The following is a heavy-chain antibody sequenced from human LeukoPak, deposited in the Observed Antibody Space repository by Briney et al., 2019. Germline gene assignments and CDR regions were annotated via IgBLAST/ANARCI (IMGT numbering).Heavy chain of an antibody. J-gene: IGHJ4*02. CDR1: GLTFDDYT. CDR3: ARGSTYSSSPFDY. D-gene: IGHD6-6*01. V-gene: IGHV3-43*01. CDR2: ISWDGGST. Sequence: GGSLRLACAASGLTFDDYTMHWVRQARGKGLGWVSLISWDGGSTYYADSVKGRFTISRDNSKNYLFMQMDSLRAEATAIYSCARGSTYSSSPFDYWGQGILVTVSS.